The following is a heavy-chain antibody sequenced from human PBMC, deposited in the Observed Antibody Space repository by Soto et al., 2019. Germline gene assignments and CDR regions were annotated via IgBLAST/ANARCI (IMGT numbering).Heavy chain of an antibody. Sequence: GGVPRLSCAASGFTFSSYAMRWVREAPGKGLEWVSAISGSGGSTYYADSVKGRFTISRDNSKNTLYLQMNSLRAEDTAVYYCAKDVLAPIAYWGQGTLVTVSS. CDR1: GFTFSSYA. CDR3: AKDVLAPIAY. D-gene: IGHD2-8*02. CDR2: ISGSGGST. V-gene: IGHV3-23*01. J-gene: IGHJ4*02.